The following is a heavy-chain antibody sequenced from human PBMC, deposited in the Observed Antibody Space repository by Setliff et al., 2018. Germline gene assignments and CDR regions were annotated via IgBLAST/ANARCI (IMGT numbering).Heavy chain of an antibody. CDR1: GGSISSSNW. Sequence: TSETLSLTCAVSGGSISSSNWWSWVRQPPGKGPEWIGHIYASWSTNYNPSLKSRVTISLDTSKNQFSLKLSSVTAADTGVYFCARSPGWIPWFDSWGQGTLVTVSS. D-gene: IGHD5-18*01. CDR2: IYASWST. CDR3: ARSPGWIPWFDS. J-gene: IGHJ5*01. V-gene: IGHV4-4*02.